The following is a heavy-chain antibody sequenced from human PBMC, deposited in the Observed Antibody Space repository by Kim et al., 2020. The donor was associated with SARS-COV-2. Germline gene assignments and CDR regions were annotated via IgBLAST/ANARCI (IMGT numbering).Heavy chain of an antibody. CDR3: AREPPVYFGRTRGTFDY. D-gene: IGHD1-26*01. CDR2: ISAYNGNT. J-gene: IGHJ4*02. V-gene: IGHV1-18*01. CDR1: GYTFTSYG. Sequence: ASVKVSCKASGYTFTSYGISWVRQVPGQGLEWMGWISAYNGNTNYAQKLQGRVTMTTDTSTSTAYMELRSLRSDDTSVYYCAREPPVYFGRTRGTFDYWGQGTLVTVSS.